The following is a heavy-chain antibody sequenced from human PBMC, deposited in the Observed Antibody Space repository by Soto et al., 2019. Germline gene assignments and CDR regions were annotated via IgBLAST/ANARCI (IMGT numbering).Heavy chain of an antibody. CDR1: GFTVSTGC. CDR3: ARDTYSRGWYDF. Sequence: WGSLRISCATSGFTVSTGCMSWVRQAPGKGLEWISVLFGGGSSYYADSVKGRFTISRDNSKNTLSLEMSSLRVEDTAVYFCARDTYSRGWYDFWGQGTMVTVSS. CDR2: LFGGGSS. J-gene: IGHJ5*01. V-gene: IGHV3-53*05. D-gene: IGHD6-19*01.